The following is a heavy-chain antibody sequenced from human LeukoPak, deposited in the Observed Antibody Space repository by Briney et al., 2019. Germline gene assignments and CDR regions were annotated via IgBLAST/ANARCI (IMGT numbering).Heavy chain of an antibody. J-gene: IGHJ4*02. D-gene: IGHD6-13*01. CDR3: ARAWRRQQLVMGGDY. Sequence: PSETLSLTCAVYGGSFSGYYWSWIRQPPGKGLEWIGEINHSGSTNYSPSLKSRVTISVDTSKNQFSLKLSSVTAADTAVYYCARAWRRQQLVMGGDYWGQETLVTVSS. CDR1: GGSFSGYY. V-gene: IGHV4-34*01. CDR2: INHSGST.